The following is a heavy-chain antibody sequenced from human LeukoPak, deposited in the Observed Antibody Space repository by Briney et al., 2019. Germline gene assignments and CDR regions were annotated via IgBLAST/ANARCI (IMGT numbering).Heavy chain of an antibody. D-gene: IGHD3-10*01. CDR2: ISYDGSNK. V-gene: IGHV3-30*04. Sequence: PGGSLRLSCAASGFTFSSYAMHWVRQAPGKGLEWVAVISYDGSNKYYADSVKGRFTISRDNSKNTLYLQMNSLRAEDTAVYYCARVAAMVRGVIIRDYYYYYYMDVWGKGTTVTVSS. CDR1: GFTFSSYA. J-gene: IGHJ6*03. CDR3: ARVAAMVRGVIIRDYYYYYYMDV.